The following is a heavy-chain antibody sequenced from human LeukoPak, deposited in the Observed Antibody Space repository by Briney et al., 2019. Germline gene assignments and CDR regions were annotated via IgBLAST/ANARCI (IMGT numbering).Heavy chain of an antibody. D-gene: IGHD1-26*01. V-gene: IGHV3-23*01. CDR3: ARAVELPFHCWFDP. CDR2: ISGSGGST. J-gene: IGHJ5*02. CDR1: GFTFSSYA. Sequence: GGSLRLSCAASGFTFSSYAMSWVRQAPGKGLEWVSAISGSGGSTYYADSVKGRFTISRDNSKNTLYLQMNSLRAEDTAVYYCARAVELPFHCWFDPWGQGTLVTVSS.